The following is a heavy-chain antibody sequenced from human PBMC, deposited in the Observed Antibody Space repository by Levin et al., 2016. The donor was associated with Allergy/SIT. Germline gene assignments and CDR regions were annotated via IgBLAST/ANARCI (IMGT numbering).Heavy chain of an antibody. Sequence: GGSLRLSCAASGFNFRNYGMHWVRQAPGKGLEWVTVISYDGTNKYYADSVEGRFTISRDNSKNTLYLQMNSLRRDDTAVYYCAKPMVRGVVMGAYYFHYWGQGTLVTVSS. V-gene: IGHV3-30*18. D-gene: IGHD3-10*01. CDR1: GFNFRNYG. J-gene: IGHJ4*02. CDR3: AKPMVRGVVMGAYYFHY. CDR2: ISYDGTNK.